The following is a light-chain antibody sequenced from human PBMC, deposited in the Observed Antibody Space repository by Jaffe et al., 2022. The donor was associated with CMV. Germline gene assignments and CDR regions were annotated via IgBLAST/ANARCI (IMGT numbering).Light chain of an antibody. CDR2: GAS. CDR1: QSIASNY. V-gene: IGKV3-20*01. CDR3: QQYVSSPYT. Sequence: EIVLTQSPGTVSLSPGERAALSCRASQSIASNYLAWFQQKPGQAPRLLIYGASSRATGIPDRFSGSGSGTDFTLTISRLEPEDFALYYCQQYVSSPYTFGQGTKLEIK. J-gene: IGKJ2*01.